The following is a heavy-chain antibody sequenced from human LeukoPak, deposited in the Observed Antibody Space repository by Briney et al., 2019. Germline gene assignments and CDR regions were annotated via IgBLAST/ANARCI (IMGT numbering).Heavy chain of an antibody. Sequence: KPGGSLRLSCAASGFTFSSHDMNWVRQAPGKGLEWVSSITTATSSYIYYADSVKGRFTISRDDAKNSLYLQMDSLRAEDTAVYYCARDRLDDPLFDYWGQGTLVTVSS. V-gene: IGHV3-21*01. D-gene: IGHD1-1*01. CDR1: GFTFSSHD. CDR2: ITTATSSYI. J-gene: IGHJ4*02. CDR3: ARDRLDDPLFDY.